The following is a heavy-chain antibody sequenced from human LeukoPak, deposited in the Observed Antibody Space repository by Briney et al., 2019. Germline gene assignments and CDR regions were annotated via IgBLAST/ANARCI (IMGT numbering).Heavy chain of an antibody. CDR1: GFTLSSYW. CDR2: IISDGSTT. J-gene: IGHJ4*02. D-gene: IGHD6-6*01. Sequence: GGSLRLSCVASGFTLSSYWMNWVRQTPGKGLVWVSRIISDGSTTNYADSVKGRFTISRDNAKNTLYLQMNSLRVEDTAMYHCARVYSSSFVFDYWGQGTLVTVSS. V-gene: IGHV3-74*01. CDR3: ARVYSSSFVFDY.